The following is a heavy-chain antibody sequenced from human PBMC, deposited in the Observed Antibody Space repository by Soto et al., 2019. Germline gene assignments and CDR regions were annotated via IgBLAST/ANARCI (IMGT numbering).Heavy chain of an antibody. CDR1: GGSFSNNY. D-gene: IGHD2-15*01. V-gene: IGHV4-34*01. J-gene: IGHJ4*02. CDR2: ISPSGTT. CDR3: TTKGGWPPLDY. Sequence: SETLSLTCAVYGGSFSNNYWTWFRQPPGKGLEWIGEISPSGTTKYIPSLKSRGTISVDTSRKQFFLKVTSVSAADTAVYYCTTKGGWPPLDYWGQGTLVTVSS.